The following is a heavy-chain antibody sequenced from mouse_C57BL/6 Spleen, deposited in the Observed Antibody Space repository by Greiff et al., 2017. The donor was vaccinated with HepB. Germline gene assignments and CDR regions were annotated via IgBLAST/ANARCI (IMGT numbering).Heavy chain of an antibody. CDR2: ISSGSSTI. V-gene: IGHV5-17*01. CDR1: GFTFSDYG. J-gene: IGHJ2*01. CDR3: ARPGGREGYFDY. D-gene: IGHD3-3*01. Sequence: EVQLVESGGGLVKPGGSLKLSCAASGFTFSDYGMHWVRQAPEKGLEWVAYISSGSSTIYYADTVKGRFTISRDNAKNTLFLQMTSLRSEDTAMYYCARPGGREGYFDYWGQGTTLTVSS.